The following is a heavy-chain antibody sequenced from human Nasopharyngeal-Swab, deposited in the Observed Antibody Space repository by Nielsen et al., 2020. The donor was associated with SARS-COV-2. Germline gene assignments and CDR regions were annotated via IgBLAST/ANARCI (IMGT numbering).Heavy chain of an antibody. D-gene: IGHD6-19*01. Sequence: GGSLRLSCAASGFTFSSYAMSWVRQAPGKGLEWVSAISGSGGSTYYADSVKGRFTISRDNSKNTLYLQMNSLRAEDTVVYYCAKSGSGWPDYFDYWGQGTLVTVSS. J-gene: IGHJ4*02. CDR3: AKSGSGWPDYFDY. CDR2: ISGSGGST. V-gene: IGHV3-23*01. CDR1: GFTFSSYA.